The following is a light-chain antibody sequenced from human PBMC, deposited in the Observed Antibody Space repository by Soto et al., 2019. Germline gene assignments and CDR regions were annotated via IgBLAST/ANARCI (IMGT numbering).Light chain of an antibody. CDR1: SSDVGDYNH. CDR3: NLYTSSNTDV. CDR2: EVS. V-gene: IGLV2-18*01. J-gene: IGLJ1*01. Sequence: QSALTQPPSVSGSPGQSVTISCTGTSSDVGDYNHVSWYQQSPGTVPKLIIYEVSSRPSGVPDRFSGSKSGNTASLTISGLQAEDEADYYCNLYTSSNTDVFGTGTKLTVL.